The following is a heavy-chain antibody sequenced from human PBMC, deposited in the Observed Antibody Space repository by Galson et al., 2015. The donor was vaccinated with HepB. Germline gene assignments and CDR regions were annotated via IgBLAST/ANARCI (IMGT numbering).Heavy chain of an antibody. V-gene: IGHV3-30-3*01. CDR3: ARARGVRGGDCSY. Sequence: SLRLSCAASGFPFSNHAIHWVRQAPGKGLEWVTLISYDGNDKYYADSVKGRFTISRDNSKNTLYLQMNSLRAEDTAMYYCARARGVRGGDCSYWGQGALVTVSS. D-gene: IGHD2-21*01. J-gene: IGHJ4*02. CDR2: ISYDGNDK. CDR1: GFPFSNHA.